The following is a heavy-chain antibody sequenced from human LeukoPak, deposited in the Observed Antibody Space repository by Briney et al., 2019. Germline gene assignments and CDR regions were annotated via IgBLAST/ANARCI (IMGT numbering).Heavy chain of an antibody. D-gene: IGHD3-3*01. CDR1: GGTFSSYA. CDR3: AMTIFGVVKAFDY. V-gene: IGHV1-69*06. J-gene: IGHJ4*02. CDR2: IIPIFGTA. Sequence: GASVKVSCKASGGTFSSYAISWVRQAPGQGPEWMGGIIPIFGTANYAQKFQGRVTITADKSTSTAYMELSSLRSEDTAVYYCAMTIFGVVKAFDYWGQGTLVTVSS.